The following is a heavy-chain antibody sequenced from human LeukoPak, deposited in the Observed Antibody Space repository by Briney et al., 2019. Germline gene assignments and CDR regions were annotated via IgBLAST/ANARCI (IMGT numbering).Heavy chain of an antibody. Sequence: ASVKVSCKESGYTFTSYYMHWVRQAPGQGLEWMGIINPSGGSTSYAQKFQGRVTMTRDTSTSTVYMELSSLRSEDTAVYYCARQEGDTIFGVVTHFDYWGQGTLVTVSS. J-gene: IGHJ4*02. CDR2: INPSGGST. CDR3: ARQEGDTIFGVVTHFDY. CDR1: GYTFTSYY. D-gene: IGHD3-3*01. V-gene: IGHV1-46*01.